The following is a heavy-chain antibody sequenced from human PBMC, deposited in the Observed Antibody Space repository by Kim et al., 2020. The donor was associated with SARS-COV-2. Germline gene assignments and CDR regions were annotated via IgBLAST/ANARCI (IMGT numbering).Heavy chain of an antibody. D-gene: IGHD1-7*01. CDR2: IYTSGST. V-gene: IGHV4-4*07. Sequence: SETLSLTCTVSGGSISSYYWSWIRQPAGKGLEWIGRIYTSGSTNYNPSLKSRVTMSVDTSKNQFSLKLSSVTAADTAVYYCARDGVSGTTSYRWFDPWGQGTLVTVSS. CDR1: GGSISSYY. J-gene: IGHJ5*02. CDR3: ARDGVSGTTSYRWFDP.